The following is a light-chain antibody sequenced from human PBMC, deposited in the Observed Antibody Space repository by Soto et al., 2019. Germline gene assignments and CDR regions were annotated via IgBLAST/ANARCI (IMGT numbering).Light chain of an antibody. J-gene: IGKJ1*01. CDR3: QHYNSYSEA. Sequence: DIQMTQSPSTLSASVGDRVTITCRSSQTISSWLAWYQQKPGKAPKHLIYKASTVKSGVPSRFSGSGSGTEFTLTISSLQPDDFATYYCQHYNSYSEAFGQGTKV. CDR1: QTISSW. V-gene: IGKV1-5*03. CDR2: KAS.